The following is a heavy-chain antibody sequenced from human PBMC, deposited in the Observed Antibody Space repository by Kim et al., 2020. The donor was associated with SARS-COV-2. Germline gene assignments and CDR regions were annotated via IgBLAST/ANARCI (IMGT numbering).Heavy chain of an antibody. D-gene: IGHD5-18*01. V-gene: IGHV3-48*02. CDR1: GFTFSSYS. CDR2: ISSSSSTI. CDR3: ARGGGGYSYGYGLDYYYYYGMDV. Sequence: GGSLRLSCAASGFTFSSYSMNWVRQAPGKGLEWVSYISSSSSTIYYADSVKGRFTISRDNAKNSLYLQMNSLRDEDTAVYYCARGGGGYSYGYGLDYYYYYGMDVWGRGTTVTVSS. J-gene: IGHJ6*02.